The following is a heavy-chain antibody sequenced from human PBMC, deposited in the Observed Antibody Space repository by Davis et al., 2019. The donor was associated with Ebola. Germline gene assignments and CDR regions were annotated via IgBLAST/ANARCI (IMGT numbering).Heavy chain of an antibody. J-gene: IGHJ4*02. CDR2: IHHSGGT. D-gene: IGHD1-26*01. CDR3: ARDDLSGLIDS. CDR1: GFSLTTNGLG. V-gene: IGHV4-30-4*08. Sequence: SGPTLVKPTQTLTLTCTFSGFSLTTNGLGVGWIRQPPGKGLEWIGYIHHSGGTYYNPSLKSRLTLAVDTSKNQFSLNLSSVTAADTAVYYCARDDLSGLIDSWGQGTLVTVSS.